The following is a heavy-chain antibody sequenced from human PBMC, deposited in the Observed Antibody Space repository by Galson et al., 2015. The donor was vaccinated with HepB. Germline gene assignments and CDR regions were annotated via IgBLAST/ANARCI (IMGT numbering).Heavy chain of an antibody. CDR2: TRNKANSYTT. V-gene: IGHV3-72*01. Sequence: SLRLSCAASGFTFSDHYMDWVRQAPGKGLEWVGRTRNKANSYTTEYAASVKGRFTISRDDSKNTLYLQMNSLKTEDTAVYYCTTNPDFWSGYYSRALNVDYWGQGTLVTVSS. D-gene: IGHD3-3*01. CDR1: GFTFSDHY. J-gene: IGHJ4*02. CDR3: TTNPDFWSGYYSRALNVDY.